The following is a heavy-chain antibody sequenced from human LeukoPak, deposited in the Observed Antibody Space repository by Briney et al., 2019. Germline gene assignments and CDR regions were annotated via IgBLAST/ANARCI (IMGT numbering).Heavy chain of an antibody. CDR2: IYASGNT. Sequence: SETLSLTCTVSGGSTSSYYWSWIRQPAGKGLEWIGRIYASGNTNYNPSLKSRVTMSVDSSKSQFSLNLTSVTAADTAVYYCARASHAYNWFDPWGQGTLVTVSS. CDR3: ARASHAYNWFDP. V-gene: IGHV4-4*07. J-gene: IGHJ5*02. CDR1: GGSTSSYY.